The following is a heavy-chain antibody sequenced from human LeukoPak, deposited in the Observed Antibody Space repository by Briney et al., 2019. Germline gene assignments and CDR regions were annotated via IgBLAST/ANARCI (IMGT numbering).Heavy chain of an antibody. CDR2: IIPIFGTA. V-gene: IGHV1-69*01. CDR1: GGTFSSYA. CDR3: ARDVVVVAIGAFDI. J-gene: IGHJ3*02. D-gene: IGHD2-15*01. Sequence: SVKVSCKASGGTFSSYAISWVRQAPGQGLEWMGGIIPIFGTANYAQKFQGRVTITADESMSTAYIELSSLRSEDTAVYYCARDVVVVAIGAFDIWGQGTMVTVSS.